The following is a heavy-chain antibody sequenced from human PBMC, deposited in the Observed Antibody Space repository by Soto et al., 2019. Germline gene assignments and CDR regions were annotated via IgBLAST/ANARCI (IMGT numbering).Heavy chain of an antibody. CDR1: GGSMSSYY. Sequence: SETLSLTCTVSGGSMSSYYWTWIRQPTGNGLEWIGRVYSSGGTHYNPSLKSRVSISLDTSKNHFSLRLISVTAEDTAVYYCVKDIGPFSHGQRGFESWGQGTQVTVSS. CDR3: VKDIGPFSHGQRGFES. J-gene: IGHJ4*02. CDR2: VYSSGGT. D-gene: IGHD5-18*01. V-gene: IGHV4-4*07.